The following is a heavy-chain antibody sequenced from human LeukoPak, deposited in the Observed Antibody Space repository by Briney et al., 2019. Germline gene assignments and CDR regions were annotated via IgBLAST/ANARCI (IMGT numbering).Heavy chain of an antibody. CDR2: IIPIFGTA. CDR3: ARTSSPPSYYYGSGSPGARFDP. J-gene: IGHJ5*02. D-gene: IGHD3-10*01. Sequence: GSSVKVSCKASGGTFSSYAISWVRQAPGQGLEWMGRIIPIFGTANYAQKFQGRVTITADESTSTAHMELSSLRSEDTAVYYCARTSSPPSYYYGSGSPGARFDPWGQGTLVTVSS. V-gene: IGHV1-69*01. CDR1: GGTFSSYA.